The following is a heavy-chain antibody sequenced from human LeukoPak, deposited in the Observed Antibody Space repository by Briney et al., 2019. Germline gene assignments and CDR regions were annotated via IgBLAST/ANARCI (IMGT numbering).Heavy chain of an antibody. J-gene: IGHJ4*02. CDR3: ASLRERSYYARGFDY. CDR1: GGSISNSSYY. CDR2: IYYSGST. D-gene: IGHD1-26*01. V-gene: IGHV4-39*01. Sequence: SETLTLTCTVSGGSISNSSYYWGWIRQPPGKGLHLIGSIYYSGSTYYNPSLKSRVTISVDTSKNQFSLKLSSVTAADTAVFYCASLRERSYYARGFDYWGQGTLVTVSS.